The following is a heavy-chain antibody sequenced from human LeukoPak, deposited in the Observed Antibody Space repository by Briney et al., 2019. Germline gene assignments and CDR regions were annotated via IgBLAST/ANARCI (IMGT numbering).Heavy chain of an antibody. CDR2: ISYDGGNE. CDR1: GFTFTSYA. V-gene: IGHV3-30-3*01. CDR3: ARALDKPYDY. Sequence: GRSLRLSCAASGFTFTSYAMHWVRQAPGKGLEWVAVISYDGGNEYYADSVKGRLTISRDNSKNTLYLQMNSLRAEDTAVYYCARALDKPYDYWGQGTLVTVSS. J-gene: IGHJ4*02.